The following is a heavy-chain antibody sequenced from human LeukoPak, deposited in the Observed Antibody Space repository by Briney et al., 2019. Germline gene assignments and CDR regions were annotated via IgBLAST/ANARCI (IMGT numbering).Heavy chain of an antibody. CDR1: KFTFSDYA. V-gene: IGHV3-23*01. CDR3: AKETGYSSSWYSDY. CDR2: ISASGATT. Sequence: GGSLRLSCVASKFTFSDYAMTWVRQAPGKGLEWVSTISASGATTYYADSVKGRFTISRDNSKDTLFLHMNSLRAEDTAVYYCAKETGYSSSWYSDYWGQGTLVTVSS. D-gene: IGHD6-13*01. J-gene: IGHJ4*02.